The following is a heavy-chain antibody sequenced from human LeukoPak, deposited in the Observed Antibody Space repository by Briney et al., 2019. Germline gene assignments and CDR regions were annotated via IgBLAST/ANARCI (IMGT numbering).Heavy chain of an antibody. Sequence: SETLSLTCAVYGGSFSGYYWSWIRQPPGKGLEWIGEINHSGSTNYNPSLKSRVTISVDTSKNQFSLRLSSVTAADTAVYYCAREFWNYRSGTLQAFDIWGQVTMVTVSS. V-gene: IGHV4-34*01. CDR1: GGSFSGYY. CDR3: AREFWNYRSGTLQAFDI. D-gene: IGHD3-10*01. CDR2: INHSGST. J-gene: IGHJ3*02.